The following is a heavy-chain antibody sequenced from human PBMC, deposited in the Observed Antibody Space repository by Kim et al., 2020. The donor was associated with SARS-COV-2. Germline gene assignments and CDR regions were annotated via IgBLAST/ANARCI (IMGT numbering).Heavy chain of an antibody. CDR3: ARHGTLRYFDWLFASSPDY. D-gene: IGHD3-9*01. V-gene: IGHV4-39*01. CDR1: GGSISSSSYY. Sequence: SETLSLTCTVSGGSISSSSYYWGWIRQPPGKGLEWIGSIYYSGSTYYNPSLKSRVTISVDTSKNQFSLKLSSVTAADTAVYYCARHGTLRYFDWLFASSPDYWGQGTLAT. J-gene: IGHJ4*02. CDR2: IYYSGST.